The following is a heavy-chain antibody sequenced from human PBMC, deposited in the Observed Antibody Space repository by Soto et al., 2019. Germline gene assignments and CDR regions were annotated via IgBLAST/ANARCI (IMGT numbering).Heavy chain of an antibody. J-gene: IGHJ4*02. D-gene: IGHD4-17*01. CDR1: GFTFSSYE. CDR3: ARYLDGDYAMY. V-gene: IGHV3-48*03. Sequence: PVGSLRLSCAASGFTFSSYEMNWVRQAPGKGLEWVSYISSSGSTIYYADSVKGRFTISRDNAKNSLYLQMNSLRAEDTAVYYCARYLDGDYAMYWGQGTLVTVSS. CDR2: ISSSGSTI.